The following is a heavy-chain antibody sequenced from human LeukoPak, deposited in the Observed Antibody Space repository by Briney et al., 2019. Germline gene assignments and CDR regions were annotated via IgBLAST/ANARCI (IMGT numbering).Heavy chain of an antibody. Sequence: SETLSLTCTVSGGSISSSSYYWGWIRQPPGQGLEWIGSIYYSGSTNYNPSLKSRVTISVDTSKNQFSLKLSSVTAADTAVYYCARRIPRTDAFDIWGQGTMVTVSS. CDR2: IYYSGST. CDR3: ARRIPRTDAFDI. CDR1: GGSISSSSYY. J-gene: IGHJ3*02. V-gene: IGHV4-39*07.